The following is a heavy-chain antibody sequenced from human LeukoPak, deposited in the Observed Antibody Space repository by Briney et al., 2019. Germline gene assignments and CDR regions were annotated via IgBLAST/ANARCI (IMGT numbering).Heavy chain of an antibody. Sequence: SETLSLTCTVSGGSISSYYWSWIRQPPGKGLEWIGYIYYSGSTNYNPSLKSRVTISVDTSKNQFSLKLGSVTAADTAVYYCAREGSSSSGAYFDYWGQGTLVTVSS. CDR2: IYYSGST. J-gene: IGHJ4*02. CDR1: GGSISSYY. V-gene: IGHV4-59*01. D-gene: IGHD6-13*01. CDR3: AREGSSSSGAYFDY.